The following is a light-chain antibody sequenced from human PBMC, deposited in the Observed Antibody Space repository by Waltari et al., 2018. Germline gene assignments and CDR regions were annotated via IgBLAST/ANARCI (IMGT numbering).Light chain of an antibody. J-gene: IGKJ1*01. CDR3: QQYNSYSWT. CDR2: KAS. CDR1: PSISSW. V-gene: IGKV1-5*03. Sequence: DIQLPQSPSTLSASVGDRVTITCRASPSISSWLAWYQQKPGKAPKLLIYKASSLESGVPSRFSGSGSGTEFTLTISSLQPDDFATYYCQQYNSYSWTFGQGTKVEIK.